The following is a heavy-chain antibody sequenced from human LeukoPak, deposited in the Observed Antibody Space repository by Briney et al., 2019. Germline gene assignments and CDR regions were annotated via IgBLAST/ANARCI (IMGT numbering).Heavy chain of an antibody. Sequence: GGSLRLSCAASEFTFSNHAMTWVRQAPGKGLEWVSSISISGDRTYYADSVKGRFTISRDNSKNTVYLQMNSLGAEDTAIYYCANEIRPNDYWGQGTLVTVPS. V-gene: IGHV3-23*01. D-gene: IGHD6-6*01. CDR3: ANEIRPNDY. CDR2: ISISGDRT. CDR1: EFTFSNHA. J-gene: IGHJ4*02.